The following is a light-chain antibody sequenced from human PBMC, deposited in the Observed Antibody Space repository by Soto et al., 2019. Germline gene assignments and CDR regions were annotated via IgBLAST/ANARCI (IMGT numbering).Light chain of an antibody. Sequence: DIQMTQSPSSLSASVGDRLTISCRASQRIGTSLNWFQQKPGEAPKFLIYGASSLQSGVPSRFSGSGSGTDFTLTISSLQPEDCATYYCLQHNSYPVTFGQGTKVDIK. CDR2: GAS. CDR1: QRIGTS. J-gene: IGKJ1*01. CDR3: LQHNSYPVT. V-gene: IGKV1-17*01.